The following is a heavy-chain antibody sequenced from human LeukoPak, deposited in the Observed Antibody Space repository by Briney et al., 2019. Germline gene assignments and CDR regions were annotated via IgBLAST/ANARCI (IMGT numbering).Heavy chain of an antibody. D-gene: IGHD6-6*01. Sequence: ASVKVSCKASGYTFTGYYMHWVRQAPGQGLEWMGWINPNSGGTNYAQKFQGRVTMTRDTSISTAYMELSRLRSDDTAVYYCARDPIAARRPLNWFDPWGQGTLVTVSS. CDR1: GYTFTGYY. CDR2: INPNSGGT. CDR3: ARDPIAARRPLNWFDP. J-gene: IGHJ5*02. V-gene: IGHV1-2*02.